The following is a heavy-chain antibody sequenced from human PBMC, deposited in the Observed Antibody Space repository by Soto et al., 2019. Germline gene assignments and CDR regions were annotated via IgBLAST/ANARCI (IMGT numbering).Heavy chain of an antibody. CDR1: GTSISSYY. J-gene: IGHJ4*02. CDR2: IHYSGTT. Sequence: SETLSLTCTVSGTSISSYYWSWIRQPPGKGLEWIANIHYSGTTNYNPSLASRVTLSVDTSKNQFSLKMSSVTAADRAMYFCARYNSYAIDYWGRGTLVTVSS. V-gene: IGHV4-59*01. CDR3: ARYNSYAIDY. D-gene: IGHD2-8*01.